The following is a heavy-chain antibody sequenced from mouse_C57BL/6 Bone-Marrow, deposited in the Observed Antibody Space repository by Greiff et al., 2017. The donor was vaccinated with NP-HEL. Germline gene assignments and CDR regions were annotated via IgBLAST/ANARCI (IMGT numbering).Heavy chain of an antibody. V-gene: IGHV5-4*01. CDR2: ISDGGSYT. Sequence: EVMLVESGGGLVKPGGSLKLSCAASGFTFSSYAMSWVRQTPEKRLEWVATISDGGSYTYYPDNVKGRFTISRDNAKNNLYLQMSHLKSEDTAMYYCARDKGGSSYHYAMDYWGQGTSVTVSS. CDR1: GFTFSSYA. J-gene: IGHJ4*01. D-gene: IGHD1-1*01. CDR3: ARDKGGSSYHYAMDY.